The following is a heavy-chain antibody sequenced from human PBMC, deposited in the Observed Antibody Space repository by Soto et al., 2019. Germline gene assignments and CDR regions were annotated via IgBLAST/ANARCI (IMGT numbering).Heavy chain of an antibody. Sequence: ASVKVSCKASGGTFSSYAISWVRQAPGQGLEWMGGIIPIFGTANYAQKFQGRVTITADESTSTAYMELSSLRSEDTAVYYCARDRAIVVVPRPYYYYGMDVWGQGTTVTVSS. V-gene: IGHV1-69*13. CDR1: GGTFSSYA. CDR2: IIPIFGTA. D-gene: IGHD3-22*01. CDR3: ARDRAIVVVPRPYYYYGMDV. J-gene: IGHJ6*02.